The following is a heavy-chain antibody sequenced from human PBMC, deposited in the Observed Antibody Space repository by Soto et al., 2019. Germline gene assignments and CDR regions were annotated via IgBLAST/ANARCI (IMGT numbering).Heavy chain of an antibody. CDR2: INPKSGGT. Sequence: ASVKVSCKASGDTFTVYYMHWVRQAPGQGLEWMGWINPKSGGTMYPQKFQGRVTMTWDTSISTAYMALTGLRSDDTAVYYCARDLAKGGGSAGFDYWGQGTLVTVSS. J-gene: IGHJ4*02. V-gene: IGHV1-2*02. CDR3: ARDLAKGGGSAGFDY. D-gene: IGHD1-26*01. CDR1: GDTFTVYY.